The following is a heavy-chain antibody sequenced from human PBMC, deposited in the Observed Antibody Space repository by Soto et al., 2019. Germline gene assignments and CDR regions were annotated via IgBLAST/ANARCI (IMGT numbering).Heavy chain of an antibody. D-gene: IGHD2-15*01. Sequence: GGSLRLSCAASGFIFSGYGMHWVRQAPGKGLEYMALISYDGFNKYYADSVKGRFTISRDNSKNTLYLQMNSLRPEDTAVYYCAKDWLGGGASCYGFDYWGQGALVTVSS. CDR2: ISYDGFNK. J-gene: IGHJ4*02. CDR1: GFIFSGYG. V-gene: IGHV3-30*18. CDR3: AKDWLGGGASCYGFDY.